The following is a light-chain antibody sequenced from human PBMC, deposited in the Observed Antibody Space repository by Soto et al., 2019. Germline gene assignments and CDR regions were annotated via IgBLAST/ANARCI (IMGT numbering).Light chain of an antibody. CDR2: EGS. V-gene: IGLV2-23*01. Sequence: QSVLTQPASVSGSPGQSITISCTGTSNDVGSYNLVSWYQHHPGKAPKLMIYEGSKRPSGVSNRFSGSKSGNTASLTISGLQAEDEADYYCCSYAGSSLYVFGTGTKVTVL. J-gene: IGLJ1*01. CDR3: CSYAGSSLYV. CDR1: SNDVGSYNL.